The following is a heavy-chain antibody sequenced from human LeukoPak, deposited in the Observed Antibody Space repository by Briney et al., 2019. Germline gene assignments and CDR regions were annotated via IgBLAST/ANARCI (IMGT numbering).Heavy chain of an antibody. D-gene: IGHD3-22*01. Sequence: GGSLRLSCAASGFTFSSYAMSWVRQAPGKGLEWVSAISGSGGSTYCADSVKGRFTISRDNSKNALYLQMNSLRAEDTAVYYCAKGYYDSSGLFDYWGQGTLVTVSS. CDR1: GFTFSSYA. CDR3: AKGYYDSSGLFDY. CDR2: ISGSGGST. V-gene: IGHV3-23*01. J-gene: IGHJ4*02.